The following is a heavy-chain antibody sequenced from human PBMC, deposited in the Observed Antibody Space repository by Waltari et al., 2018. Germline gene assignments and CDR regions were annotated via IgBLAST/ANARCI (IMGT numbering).Heavy chain of an antibody. CDR1: GFTFSSYA. D-gene: IGHD2-21*02. CDR2: ITSGTTT. Sequence: EVQLLESGGGLIQPGGSLRLSCGASGFTFSSYAMTWVRQAPGKGLEWVPSITSGTTTYYADSVKGRFTISRDNSKNTLYLEMNSLRAEDTAVYYCAKVVTNWFDPWGQGALVTVSS. CDR3: AKVVTNWFDP. V-gene: IGHV3-23*05. J-gene: IGHJ5*02.